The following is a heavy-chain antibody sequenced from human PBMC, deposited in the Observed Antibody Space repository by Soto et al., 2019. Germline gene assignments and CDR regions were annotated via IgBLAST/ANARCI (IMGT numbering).Heavy chain of an antibody. D-gene: IGHD4-17*01. Sequence: PRGSLRISCAASGFTFNIYALHWVRQAPGKGLEWVAVISFDGTKKYYSDSVKGRFTISRDNLKNTLYLQMNNLRVEDAALYFCAREDDYGYSYINYVLDVWGQGTRVTVSS. CDR3: AREDDYGYSYINYVLDV. V-gene: IGHV3-30-3*01. CDR2: ISFDGTKK. J-gene: IGHJ6*02. CDR1: GFTFNIYA.